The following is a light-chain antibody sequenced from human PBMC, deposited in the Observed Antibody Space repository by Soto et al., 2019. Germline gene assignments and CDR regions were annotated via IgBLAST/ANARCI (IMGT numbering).Light chain of an antibody. CDR2: DAS. CDR3: QQYGSSPAT. Sequence: EIVLTHSPDTLSLSPGERATLSCRASLTVTNNYLAWYQQKAGQTPRLVIYDASTRATGIPDRFSASGSGTDFTLTISRLEPEDFAVYYCQQYGSSPATFGQGTKVDI. J-gene: IGKJ1*01. V-gene: IGKV3-20*01. CDR1: LTVTNNY.